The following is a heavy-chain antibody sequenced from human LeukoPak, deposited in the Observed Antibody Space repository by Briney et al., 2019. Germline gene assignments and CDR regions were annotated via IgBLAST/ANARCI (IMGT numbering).Heavy chain of an antibody. D-gene: IGHD6-13*01. CDR2: INSDGSST. V-gene: IGHV3-74*01. CDR3: ARAGIAAAGTSYYGMDV. Sequence: GGSLRLSCAASGFTFSSYWMHWVCQAPGPGLVWVSRINSDGSSTSYADSVKGRFTISRDNAKNTLYLQMNSLRAGDTAVYYCARAGIAAAGTSYYGMDVWGQGTTVTVSS. J-gene: IGHJ6*02. CDR1: GFTFSSYW.